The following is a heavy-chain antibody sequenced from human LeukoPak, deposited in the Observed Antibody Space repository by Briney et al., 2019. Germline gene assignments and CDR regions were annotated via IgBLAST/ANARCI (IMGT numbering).Heavy chain of an antibody. CDR3: ARAFNSGSSDY. D-gene: IGHD1-26*01. Sequence: GGSLRLSCAASGFTFRTYSMTWVRQAPGKGLEWVSSISRSSSDINYADSVKGRFTISRDNAKNSLYLQMNSLRAEDTALYYCARAFNSGSSDYWGQGTLVTVSS. CDR2: ISRSSSDI. CDR1: GFTFRTYS. J-gene: IGHJ4*02. V-gene: IGHV3-21*01.